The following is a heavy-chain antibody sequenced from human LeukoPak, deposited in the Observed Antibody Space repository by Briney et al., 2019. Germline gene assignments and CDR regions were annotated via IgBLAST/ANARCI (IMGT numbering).Heavy chain of an antibody. J-gene: IGHJ6*02. Sequence: GGSLGLSCAASGFTFSSYAMHWVRQAPGKGLEWVAVISYDGSNKYYADSVKGRFTISRDNSKNTLYLQMNSLRAEDTAVYYCARGPERTGVGTRYYYDMDVWGQGTTVTVSS. CDR3: ARGPERTGVGTRYYYDMDV. CDR1: GFTFSSYA. D-gene: IGHD2-8*01. CDR2: ISYDGSNK. V-gene: IGHV3-30-3*01.